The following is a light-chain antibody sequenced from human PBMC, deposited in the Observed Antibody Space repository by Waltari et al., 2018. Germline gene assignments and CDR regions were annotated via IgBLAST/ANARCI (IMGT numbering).Light chain of an antibody. J-gene: IGLJ2*01. V-gene: IGLV4-69*01. Sequence: QLVLTQSPSASASLGASVKLTCTLSSGHSSYAIAWLQQQPAKGPRDLMKVSSDCSHSRGDVIPDRFSGSSSGTERYLSISRLQYEDEADYYCQTWGTDTVVFGGGTKLTVL. CDR1: SGHSSYA. CDR3: QTWGTDTVV. CDR2: VSSDCSH.